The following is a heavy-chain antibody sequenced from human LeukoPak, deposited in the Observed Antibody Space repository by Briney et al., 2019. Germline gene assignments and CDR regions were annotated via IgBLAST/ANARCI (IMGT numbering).Heavy chain of an antibody. V-gene: IGHV3-64*01. D-gene: IGHD3-22*01. CDR3: ARDHSSGYYYVGYFDY. Sequence: GGSLRLSCAASGFTFSSYAMHWVRQAPGKGLEYVLAISSNGGSTYYANSVKGRFTISRDNSKNTLYLQMGSLRAEDMAVYYCARDHSSGYYYVGYFDYWGQGTLVTVSS. CDR1: GFTFSSYA. J-gene: IGHJ4*02. CDR2: ISSNGGST.